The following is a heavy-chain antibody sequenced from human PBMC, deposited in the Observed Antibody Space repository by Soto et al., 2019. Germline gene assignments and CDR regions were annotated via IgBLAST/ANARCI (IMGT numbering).Heavy chain of an antibody. D-gene: IGHD2-2*02. CDR1: GGSFSGYY. V-gene: IGHV4-34*01. Sequence: QVQLQQWGAGLLRPSETLSLTCAVYGGSFSGYYWSWIRQPPGKGLEWIGEINHSGSTNYNPSLKSRVTRSVDTSKNQFSLKLSSVTAADTAVYYCARRTGSEVPAAIGWFDPWGQGTLVTVSS. CDR2: INHSGST. J-gene: IGHJ5*02. CDR3: ARRTGSEVPAAIGWFDP.